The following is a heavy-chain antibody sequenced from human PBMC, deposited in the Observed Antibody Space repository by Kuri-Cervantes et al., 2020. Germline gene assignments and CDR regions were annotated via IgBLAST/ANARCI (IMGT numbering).Heavy chain of an antibody. CDR3: ARDARYCSGGSCYSEWEAFDI. V-gene: IGHV3-30*09. CDR1: GFTFSSYW. Sequence: GGSLRLSCAASGFTFSSYWMSWVRQAPGKGLEWVAVISYDGSNKYYADSVKGRFAISRDNSKNTLYLQMNSLRAEDTAVYYCARDARYCSGGSCYSEWEAFDIWGQGTMVTVSS. D-gene: IGHD2-15*01. J-gene: IGHJ3*02. CDR2: ISYDGSNK.